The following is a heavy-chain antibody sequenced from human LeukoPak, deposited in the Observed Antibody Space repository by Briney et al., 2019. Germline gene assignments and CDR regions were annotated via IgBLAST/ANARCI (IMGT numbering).Heavy chain of an antibody. Sequence: PGGSLRLSWAASGFTFSNAWMSWVRQAPGKGLEWVGRIKSKTDGGTTDYAAPVKGRFTISRDDSKNTLYLQMNSLKTEDTAVYYCTTGEWELPLDYWGQGTLVTVSS. CDR2: IKSKTDGGTT. CDR1: GFTFSNAW. V-gene: IGHV3-15*01. J-gene: IGHJ4*02. CDR3: TTGEWELPLDY. D-gene: IGHD1-26*01.